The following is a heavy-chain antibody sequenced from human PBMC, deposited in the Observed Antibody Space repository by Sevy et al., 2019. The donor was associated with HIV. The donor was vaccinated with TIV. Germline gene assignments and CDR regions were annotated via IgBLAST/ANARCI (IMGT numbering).Heavy chain of an antibody. D-gene: IGHD2-2*01. CDR1: GFAFSSHA. CDR2: ISYEGTET. V-gene: IGHV3-30-3*01. J-gene: IGHJ4*01. Sequence: GGSLRLSCAASGFAFSSHAMHWVRQAPGKGLEWVAVISYEGTETFYAASVEGQFTISRDNSKNMLSLLINSLRPEDAAVYYCARDGGNSVKWYPLYWGHGTLVTVSS. CDR3: ARDGGNSVKWYPLY.